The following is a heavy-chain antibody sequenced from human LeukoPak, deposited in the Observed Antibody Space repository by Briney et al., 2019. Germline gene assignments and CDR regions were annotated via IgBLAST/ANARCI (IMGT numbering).Heavy chain of an antibody. Sequence: SETLSLTCTVSGGSISSYYWSWIRQPPGKGLEWIGYIYYSGSTNYNPSLKSRVTMSVDTSKNQFSLKLSSVTAADTAVYYCARRNSVTVAFDYWGQGTLVTVSS. D-gene: IGHD1-14*01. J-gene: IGHJ4*02. CDR2: IYYSGST. CDR1: GGSISSYY. V-gene: IGHV4-59*01. CDR3: ARRNSVTVAFDY.